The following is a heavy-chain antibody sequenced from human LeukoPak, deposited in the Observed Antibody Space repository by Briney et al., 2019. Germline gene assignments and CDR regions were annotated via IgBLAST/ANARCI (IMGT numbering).Heavy chain of an antibody. D-gene: IGHD6-13*01. Sequence: PGGSLRLSCAASGFTFSTYSVNWVRQAPGKGLEWVAVIWYDGSNKYYADSVKGRFTISRDNSKNTLYLPMNSLRAEDTAVYYCARMDYIAAAGTVYYYYYGMDVWGQGTTVTVSS. CDR2: IWYDGSNK. V-gene: IGHV3-33*08. J-gene: IGHJ6*02. CDR1: GFTFSTYS. CDR3: ARMDYIAAAGTVYYYYYGMDV.